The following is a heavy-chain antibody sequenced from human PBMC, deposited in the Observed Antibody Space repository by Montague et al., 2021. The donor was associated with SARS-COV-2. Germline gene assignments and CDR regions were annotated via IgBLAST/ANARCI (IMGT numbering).Heavy chain of an antibody. Sequence: SKTLSLTCYVSGDSVSSAYYYWNWIRQVPGKGLEWIGYIHNSGTTKYNPSLKSRVTISEDTSKNQFSLKLSSVTAADTAVYYCARGLVVTATDWGQGTLVTVSS. CDR2: IHNSGTT. CDR1: GDSVSSAYYY. CDR3: ARGLVVTATD. V-gene: IGHV4-61*01. D-gene: IGHD2-21*02. J-gene: IGHJ4*02.